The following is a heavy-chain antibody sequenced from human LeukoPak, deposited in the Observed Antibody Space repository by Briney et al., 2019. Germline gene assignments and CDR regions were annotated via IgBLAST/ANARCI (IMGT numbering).Heavy chain of an antibody. CDR2: ISTYNGNT. D-gene: IGHD3-16*02. V-gene: IGHV1-18*01. CDR3: ARDPFGGVVARTPLDY. Sequence: ASVEVSCKASGYTFTNYGISWVRQAPGRGLEWMGWISTYNGNTNYPQKFQGRVTMTTDTSTSTAYMDLKSLRSDDTAVYYCARDPFGGVVARTPLDYWGQGTLVTVSS. J-gene: IGHJ4*02. CDR1: GYTFTNYG.